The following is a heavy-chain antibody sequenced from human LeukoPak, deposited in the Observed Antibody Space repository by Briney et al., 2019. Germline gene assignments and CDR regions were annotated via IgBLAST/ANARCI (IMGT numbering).Heavy chain of an antibody. J-gene: IGHJ4*02. Sequence: KPSETLSLTCTVSGGSISSYYWSWIRQPPGKGLEWIGYIYYSGSTNYNPSLKSRVTISVDTSKNQFSLKLSSVTAADTAVYYCAKDEPRPRPPSVDWGQGTLVTVSS. CDR2: IYYSGST. CDR3: AKDEPRPRPPSVD. V-gene: IGHV4-59*01. CDR1: GGSISSYY. D-gene: IGHD5/OR15-5a*01.